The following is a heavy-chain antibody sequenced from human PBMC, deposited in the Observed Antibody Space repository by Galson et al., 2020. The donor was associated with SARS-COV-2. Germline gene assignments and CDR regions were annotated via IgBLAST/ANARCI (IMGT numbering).Heavy chain of an antibody. CDR3: ARNCGTGTTGCDY. D-gene: IGHD1-1*01. CDR1: GDSISSDIAA. CDR2: TFFRSKWYN. V-gene: IGHV6-1*01. Sequence: SKTLSLTCAISGDSISSDIAAWNWIRQSPSRGLEWLGRTFFRSKWYNGYAVSVRSRITINPDTSKNQFSLQLTSVTPEDTAVYYCARNCGTGTTGCDYWGQGTLVTVSS. J-gene: IGHJ4*02.